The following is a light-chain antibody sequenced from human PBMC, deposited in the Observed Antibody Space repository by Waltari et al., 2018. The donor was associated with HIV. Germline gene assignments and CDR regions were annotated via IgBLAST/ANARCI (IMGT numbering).Light chain of an antibody. J-gene: IGKJ4*01. CDR3: QQRFNWVS. CDR1: QSVGNY. CDR2: AAS. Sequence: ETVLTQSPATLSLSPGERATLSCRASQSVGNYLEWYQHKPGQAPRLLIHAASNRATGIPARFSGNGSGTDFTLTICSLEPEDFAVYYCQQRFNWVSFGGGTKVEIK. V-gene: IGKV3-11*01.